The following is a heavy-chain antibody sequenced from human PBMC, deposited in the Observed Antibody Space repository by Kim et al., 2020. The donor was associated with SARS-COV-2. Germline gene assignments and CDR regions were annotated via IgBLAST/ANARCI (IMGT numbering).Heavy chain of an antibody. D-gene: IGHD1-1*01. J-gene: IGHJ2*01. V-gene: IGHV6-1*01. CDR2: YN. Sequence: YNDYAVSVKSRITNNPGTSKNQFSLQLNSVTPEDTAVYYCARDKPRSTGWYFDLWGRGTLVTVSS. CDR3: ARDKPRSTGWYFDL.